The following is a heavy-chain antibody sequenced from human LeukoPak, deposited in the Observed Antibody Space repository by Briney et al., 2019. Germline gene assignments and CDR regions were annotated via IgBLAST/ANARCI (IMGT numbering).Heavy chain of an antibody. CDR2: INAGNGNT. CDR1: GGTFSSYA. CDR3: AKIAVAGNFDY. J-gene: IGHJ4*02. D-gene: IGHD6-19*01. V-gene: IGHV1-3*01. Sequence: GASVKVSCKASGGTFSSYAISWVRQAPGQGLEWMGWINAGNGNTKYSQKFQGRVTITRDTSASTAYMELSSLRSEDTAVYYCAKIAVAGNFDYWGQGTLVTVSS.